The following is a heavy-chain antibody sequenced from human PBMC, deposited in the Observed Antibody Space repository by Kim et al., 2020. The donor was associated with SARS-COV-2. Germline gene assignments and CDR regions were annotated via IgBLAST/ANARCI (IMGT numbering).Heavy chain of an antibody. Sequence: SETLSLTCTVSGGSISNSSYYWGWIRQPPGKGLEWIGSIYYSGSTYYNPSLKSRVTISVDTSKNQFSLKLSSVTAADTAVYYCARQRAGLVLQIGTNWFDPWGQGTLVTVSS. V-gene: IGHV4-39*01. CDR1: GGSISNSSYY. CDR3: ARQRAGLVLQIGTNWFDP. CDR2: IYYSGST. J-gene: IGHJ5*02. D-gene: IGHD6-19*01.